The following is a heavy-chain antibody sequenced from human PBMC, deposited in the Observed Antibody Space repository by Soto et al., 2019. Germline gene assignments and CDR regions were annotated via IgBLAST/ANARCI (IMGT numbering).Heavy chain of an antibody. V-gene: IGHV3-33*01. CDR2: IWYDGSNK. CDR3: ARDFQQLVINDAFDI. D-gene: IGHD6-13*01. J-gene: IGHJ3*02. CDR1: GFTFSSYG. Sequence: GGSLRLSCAASGFTFSSYGMHWVRQAPGKGLEWVAVIWYDGSNKYYADSVKGRFTISRDNSKNTLYLQMNSLRAEDTAVYYCARDFQQLVINDAFDIWGQGTMVTVSS.